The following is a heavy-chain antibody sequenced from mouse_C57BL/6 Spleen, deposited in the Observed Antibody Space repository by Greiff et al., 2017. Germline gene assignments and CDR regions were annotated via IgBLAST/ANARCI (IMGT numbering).Heavy chain of an antibody. V-gene: IGHV1-82*01. J-gene: IGHJ4*01. Sequence: QVQLKQSGPELVKPGASVKISCKASGYAFSSSWMNWVKQRPGKGLEWIGQIYPGDGDTNYNGKFKGKATLTADKSSSTAYMQLSSLTSEDSAVYFCASGNYYGSSYPFAMDYWGQGTSVTVSS. D-gene: IGHD1-1*01. CDR2: IYPGDGDT. CDR1: GYAFSSSW. CDR3: ASGNYYGSSYPFAMDY.